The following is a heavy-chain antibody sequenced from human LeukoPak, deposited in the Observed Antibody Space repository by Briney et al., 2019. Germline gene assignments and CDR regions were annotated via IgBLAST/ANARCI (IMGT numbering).Heavy chain of an antibody. J-gene: IGHJ4*02. D-gene: IGHD2-15*01. CDR3: GNQCSGGICPEN. CDR1: GFTFSSYA. Sequence: GGSLRLSCAASGFTFSSYAMSWVRQAPGKGLEWVSAISGSGGSTYYADSVKGRFTISRDNAKNSVFLQMNSLRAEDTAFYYCGNQCSGGICPENWGRGTLVTVSS. CDR2: ISGSGGST. V-gene: IGHV3-23*01.